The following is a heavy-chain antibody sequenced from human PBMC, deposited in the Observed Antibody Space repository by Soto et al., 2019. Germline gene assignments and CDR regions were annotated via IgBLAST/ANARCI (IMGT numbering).Heavy chain of an antibody. J-gene: IGHJ4*02. CDR1: GYTFTSYG. Sequence: QVQLVQSGAEVKKPGASVKVSCKASGYTFTSYGISWVRQAPGQGLEWMGWISAYKGNTNYAQKLQGRVTMTTDTSTSTAYMELRSLRSDDTAVYYCARYDAHRHRGWYPFDYWGQGTLVTVSS. V-gene: IGHV1-18*01. D-gene: IGHD6-19*01. CDR2: ISAYKGNT. CDR3: ARYDAHRHRGWYPFDY.